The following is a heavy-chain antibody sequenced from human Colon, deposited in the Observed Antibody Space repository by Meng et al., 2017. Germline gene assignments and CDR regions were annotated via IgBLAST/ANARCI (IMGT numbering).Heavy chain of an antibody. CDR1: MVSISSRNW. CDR3: VRQGMTSYSWGY. CDR2: ISQSGTT. Sequence: QESDQGPGTPSATLSLSCPASMVSISSRNWWSWVRQPPGKGLEWIGEISQSGTTYYNPSLKSRVTITGDWSKNQFSLNLNSVTAADTALYYCVRQGMTSYSWGYWGQGTLVTVSS. V-gene: IGHV4-4*02. D-gene: IGHD3-9*01. J-gene: IGHJ4*02.